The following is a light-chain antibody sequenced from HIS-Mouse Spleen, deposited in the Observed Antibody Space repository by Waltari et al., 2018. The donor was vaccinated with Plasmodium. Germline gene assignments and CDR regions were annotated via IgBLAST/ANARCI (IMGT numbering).Light chain of an antibody. CDR3: CSYAGSSSVV. CDR1: SSDVGSYNL. J-gene: IGLJ2*01. CDR2: EGS. V-gene: IGLV2-23*01. Sequence: QSALTQPASVSGSPGQSITISCTGTSSDVGSYNLVSWYQQHPGKAPTRMIYEGSKRPSGISNRFSGSKSGNTASLTISGLQAEDEADYYCCSYAGSSSVVFGGGTKLTVL.